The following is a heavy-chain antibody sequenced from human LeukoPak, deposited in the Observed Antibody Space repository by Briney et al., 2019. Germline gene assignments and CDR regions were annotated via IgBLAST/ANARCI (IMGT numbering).Heavy chain of an antibody. CDR2: INHSGST. J-gene: IGHJ3*02. Sequence: PSETLSLTCAVYGGSFSGYYWSWIRQPPGKGLEWIGEINHSGSTNYNPSLKSRVTISVDTSKNQFSLKLSSVTAADTAVYYCARDRRGYYYDSSGSDPDAFDIWGQGTMVTVSS. D-gene: IGHD3-22*01. CDR3: ARDRRGYYYDSSGSDPDAFDI. CDR1: GGSFSGYY. V-gene: IGHV4-34*01.